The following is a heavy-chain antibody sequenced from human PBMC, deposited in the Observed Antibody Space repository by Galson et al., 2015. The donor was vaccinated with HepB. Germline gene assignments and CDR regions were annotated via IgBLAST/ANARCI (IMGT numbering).Heavy chain of an antibody. CDR1: GFTFDTYA. Sequence: SLRLSCAASGFTFDTYAMSWVRQAPGKGLEWVSAISVTGGSTAYADSVKGRFTISRDNAKSTLYVQMNSLRAEDTAVYYCVRGTTDPSGWYMKWDYWGQGTLVTVSS. CDR3: VRGTTDPSGWYMKWDY. V-gene: IGHV3-23*01. J-gene: IGHJ4*02. D-gene: IGHD6-19*01. CDR2: ISVTGGST.